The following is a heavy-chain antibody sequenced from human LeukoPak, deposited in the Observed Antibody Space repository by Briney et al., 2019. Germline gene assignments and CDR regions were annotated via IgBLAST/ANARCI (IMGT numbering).Heavy chain of an antibody. V-gene: IGHV3-23*01. CDR1: GFTFSSFA. J-gene: IGHJ4*02. Sequence: PGGPLRLSCAASGFTFSSFALSWVRQTPGKGLEWVSVISGSGGSTNYADSVKGRFTISRDNSKNTLYLQMNSLRAEDTAVYYCAKDDRSGGYNYGIFEYWGQGTLVTVSS. CDR3: AKDDRSGGYNYGIFEY. D-gene: IGHD5-18*01. CDR2: ISGSGGST.